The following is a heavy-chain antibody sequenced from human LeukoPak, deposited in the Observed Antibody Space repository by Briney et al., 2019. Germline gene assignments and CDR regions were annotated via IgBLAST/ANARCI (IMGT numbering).Heavy chain of an antibody. J-gene: IGHJ4*02. CDR1: GESFSDFY. Sequence: SETLSLTCAVSGESFSDFYWNWIRQPPGKGLEWIGEINHSGITKYNPSLKSRLTMSVDTSRSQLSLKLTSVTTADTAVYYCALFSRGSDYWGQGTLITVSS. D-gene: IGHD1-26*01. CDR2: INHSGIT. V-gene: IGHV4-34*01. CDR3: ALFSRGSDY.